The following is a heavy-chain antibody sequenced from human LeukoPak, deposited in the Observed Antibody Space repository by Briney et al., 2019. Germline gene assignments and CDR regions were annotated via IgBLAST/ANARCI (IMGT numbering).Heavy chain of an antibody. CDR3: ARNPGRSGAMDV. J-gene: IGHJ6*02. Sequence: AAVKVSCKASGYTFTTYDINWVRQATGQGLEWMGWMTPTSGNTGYAQKFQGRVTLTRNTSTNTAYMELSSLRSDDTAVYYCARNPGRSGAMDVWGQGTTVTVSS. CDR1: GYTFTTYD. V-gene: IGHV1-8*02. D-gene: IGHD3-10*01. CDR2: MTPTSGNT.